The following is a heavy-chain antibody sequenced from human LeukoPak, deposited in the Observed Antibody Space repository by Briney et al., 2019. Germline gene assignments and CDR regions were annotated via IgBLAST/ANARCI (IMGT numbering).Heavy chain of an antibody. CDR2: ISSSSSYI. Sequence: GGSLRLSCAASGFTFSSYSMNWVRQAPGKGLEWVSSISSSSSYIYYADSVKGRFTISRDNAKNSLYLQMNSLRAEDTAVYYCARDYYGSGSSFDYWGQGTRVIVSS. CDR3: ARDYYGSGSSFDY. D-gene: IGHD3-10*01. J-gene: IGHJ4*02. CDR1: GFTFSSYS. V-gene: IGHV3-21*01.